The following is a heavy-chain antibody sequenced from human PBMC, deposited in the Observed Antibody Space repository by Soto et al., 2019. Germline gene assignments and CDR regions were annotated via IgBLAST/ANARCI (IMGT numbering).Heavy chain of an antibody. V-gene: IGHV3-13*01. CDR3: ARGLSAARYYYYGMDV. CDR2: IGTAGDT. J-gene: IGHJ6*02. D-gene: IGHD2-2*01. CDR1: GFTFSSYD. Sequence: GGFLRLSCAASGFTFSSYDMHWVRQATSKGLEWVSAIGTAGDTYYPGSVKGRFTISRENAKNSLYLHMSSLRAGDTAVYYCARGLSAARYYYYGMDVWGQGTTVTVSS.